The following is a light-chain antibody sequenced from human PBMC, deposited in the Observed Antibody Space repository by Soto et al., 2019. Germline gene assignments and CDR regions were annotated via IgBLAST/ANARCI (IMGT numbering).Light chain of an antibody. J-gene: IGLJ3*02. V-gene: IGLV1-51*01. CDR1: SSNIGNNY. CDR3: ATWDSSLSGGV. CDR2: DSN. Sequence: QSALTQPPSVSAAAGQKVTISCSGSSSNIGNNYVSWYQQFPGTAPKLLIYDSNKRPSGIPDRFSGSKSGTSATLGITGLQTGDEAVYYCATWDSSLSGGVFGGGTQLTVL.